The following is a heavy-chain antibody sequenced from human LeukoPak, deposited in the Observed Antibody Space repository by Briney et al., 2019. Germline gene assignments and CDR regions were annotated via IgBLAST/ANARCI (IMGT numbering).Heavy chain of an antibody. CDR1: GGSISSYY. CDR3: ARVAYCSGGSCYLNWFDP. D-gene: IGHD2-15*01. V-gene: IGHV4-59*01. Sequence: SETLSLTCTVSGGSISSYYWSWVRQPPGKGLEWIGYIYYSGSTNYNPSLKSRVTISVDTSKNQFSLKLSSATAADTAVYYCARVAYCSGGSCYLNWFDPWGQGTLVTVSS. J-gene: IGHJ5*02. CDR2: IYYSGST.